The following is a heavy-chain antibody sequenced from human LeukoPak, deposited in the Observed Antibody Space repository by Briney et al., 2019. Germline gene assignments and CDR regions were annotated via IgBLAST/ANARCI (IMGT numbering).Heavy chain of an antibody. D-gene: IGHD6-13*01. V-gene: IGHV3-53*01. CDR2: IYSGGST. CDR1: GFTVSSNY. Sequence: GGSLRLSCAASGFTVSSNYMSWVRQAPGKGLEWVSVIYSGGSTYYADSGKGRFTISRDNSKNTLYLQMNSLRAEDTAVYYCARDYSSPGEYYYMDVWGKGTTVTVSS. CDR3: ARDYSSPGEYYYMDV. J-gene: IGHJ6*03.